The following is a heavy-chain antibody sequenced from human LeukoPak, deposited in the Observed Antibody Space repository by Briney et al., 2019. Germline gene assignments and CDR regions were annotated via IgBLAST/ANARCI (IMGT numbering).Heavy chain of an antibody. CDR1: GFTFSSYA. Sequence: PGGSLRLSCAASGFTFSSYAMSWVRQAPGKGLEWVSAISGSGGSTYYADSVKGRFTISRDNSKNTLYLQMNSLRAEDTAVYYCAKESTFTIFGVVINYFDYWGQGTLVTVSS. CDR3: AKESTFTIFGVVINYFDY. D-gene: IGHD3-3*01. V-gene: IGHV3-23*01. J-gene: IGHJ4*02. CDR2: ISGSGGST.